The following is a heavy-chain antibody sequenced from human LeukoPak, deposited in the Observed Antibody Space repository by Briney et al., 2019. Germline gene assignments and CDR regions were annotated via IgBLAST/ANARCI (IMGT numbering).Heavy chain of an antibody. V-gene: IGHV3-66*01. J-gene: IGHJ4*02. Sequence: PGGSLRLSRAASGFTVSSNYMNWVRQAPGKGLEWVSVIYSGGSTFYADSVKGRFTISRDNSKNTLYLQMNSLRAEDTAVYYCARDGGWYYFDYWGQGTLVTVSS. CDR3: ARDGGWYYFDY. CDR2: IYSGGST. D-gene: IGHD6-19*01. CDR1: GFTVSSNY.